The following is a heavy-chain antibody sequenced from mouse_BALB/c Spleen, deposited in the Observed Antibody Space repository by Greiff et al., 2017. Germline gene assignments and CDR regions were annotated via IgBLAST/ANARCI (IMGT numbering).Heavy chain of an antibody. D-gene: IGHD2-1*01. CDR1: GFDFSRYW. V-gene: IGHV4-1*02. CDR2: INPDSSTI. CDR3: ARGYYGNYVFYAMDY. Sequence: EVQLVESGGGLVQPGGSLKLSCAASGFDFSRYWMSWVRQAPGKGLEWIGEINPDSSTINYTPSLKDKFIISRDNAKNTLYLQMSKVRSEDTALYYCARGYYGNYVFYAMDYWGQGTSVTVSS. J-gene: IGHJ4*01.